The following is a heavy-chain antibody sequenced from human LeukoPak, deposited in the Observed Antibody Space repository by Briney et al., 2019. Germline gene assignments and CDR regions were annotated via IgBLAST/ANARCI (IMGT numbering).Heavy chain of an antibody. D-gene: IGHD6-13*01. CDR1: GYTFTCYY. CDR3: ARGIKSRSWFFDY. Sequence: ASMKVSCKASGYTFTCYYMHWVRQAPGQGLEWMGWINPNSGGTNYAQKFQGWVTMTRDTSISTAYMELSRLRSDDTAVYYCARGIKSRSWFFDYWGQGTLVTVSS. CDR2: INPNSGGT. V-gene: IGHV1-2*04. J-gene: IGHJ4*02.